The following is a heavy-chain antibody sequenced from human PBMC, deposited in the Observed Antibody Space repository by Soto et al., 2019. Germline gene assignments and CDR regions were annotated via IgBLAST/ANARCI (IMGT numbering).Heavy chain of an antibody. D-gene: IGHD5-18*01. CDR1: GYTFTGYY. CDR2: INPNSGCT. CDR3: ARPVGVTAMGTFDY. V-gene: IGHV1-2*02. J-gene: IGHJ4*02. Sequence: QVQLVQSGAEVKKPGASVKVSCKASGYTFTGYYMHWVRQAPGQGLEWMGWINPNSGCTNYAQKFQGRVTMTRDTSISTAYMELSRLRSDDTAVYYCARPVGVTAMGTFDYWGQGTLVTVSS.